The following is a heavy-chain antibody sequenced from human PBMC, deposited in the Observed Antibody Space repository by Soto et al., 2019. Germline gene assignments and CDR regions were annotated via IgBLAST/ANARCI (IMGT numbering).Heavy chain of an antibody. D-gene: IGHD2-2*01. CDR3: ATDLRCSSTSCSMTYYYYGMDV. CDR2: FEPEDGET. CDR1: GYTLTELS. Sequence: QVQLVQSGAEVKKPGASVKVSCKVSGYTLTELSMHWVRQAPGKGLEWMGGFEPEDGETIYAQKFQGRVTMTEDTSTDTAYMELSSLRSEDTAVYYCATDLRCSSTSCSMTYYYYGMDVWGQGTTVTVSS. V-gene: IGHV1-24*01. J-gene: IGHJ6*02.